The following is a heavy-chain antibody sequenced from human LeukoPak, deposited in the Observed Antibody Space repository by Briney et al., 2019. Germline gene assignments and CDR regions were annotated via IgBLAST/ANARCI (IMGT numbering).Heavy chain of an antibody. V-gene: IGHV4-4*02. CDR3: ARVQIEYSSSYEDY. CDR2: IYHSGST. Sequence: KPSETLSLTCAVSGGSISSSNWWSWVRQPPGKGLEWIGEIYHSGSTNYNPSLKSRVTISVDKSKNQFSLKLSSVTAADTAVYYCARVQIEYSSSYEDYWGQGTLVTVSS. D-gene: IGHD6-6*01. J-gene: IGHJ4*02. CDR1: GGSISSSNW.